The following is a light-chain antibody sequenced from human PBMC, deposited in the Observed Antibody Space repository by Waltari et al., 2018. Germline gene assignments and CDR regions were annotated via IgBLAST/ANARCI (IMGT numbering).Light chain of an antibody. CDR3: GAWDGSLSADV. CDR2: ENN. Sequence: QSVLTQPPSVSAAPGQGVTISCSGSRSNVGINSVAWYQHVPGTAPKVLIYENNKRPSGIPDRFYGSKSGTSATLGITGLQTGDEADYFCGAWDGSLSADVFGTGTKVTVL. V-gene: IGLV1-51*01. J-gene: IGLJ1*01. CDR1: RSNVGINS.